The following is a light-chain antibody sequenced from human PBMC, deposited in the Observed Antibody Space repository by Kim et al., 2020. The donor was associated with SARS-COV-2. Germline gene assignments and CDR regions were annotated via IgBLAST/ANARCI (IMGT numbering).Light chain of an antibody. Sequence: DIQMTQSPSSLSASIGDRVTIICRASQNMYRYLNWYQHKPGTAPKVLIYGASTLQSGVPSRFSGSGSGTQFTLTVNSLQPEDFALYYCQQNSSTPVTFGQGTRLEIK. CDR3: QQNSSTPVT. CDR2: GAS. CDR1: QNMYRY. J-gene: IGKJ5*01. V-gene: IGKV1-39*01.